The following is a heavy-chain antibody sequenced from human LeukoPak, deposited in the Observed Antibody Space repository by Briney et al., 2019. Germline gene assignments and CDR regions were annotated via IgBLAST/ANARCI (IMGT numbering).Heavy chain of an antibody. CDR2: IKSNADGGTP. Sequence: GGSLRLSCAASGFSFMNAWMIWVRQAPGKGLEWVGRIKSNADGGTPDYAAPTRGRFTISRDDSKNTLYLQMNSLKTEDTAVYYCTTFYHEYSPYWGRGTLVTVSS. J-gene: IGHJ4*02. V-gene: IGHV3-15*01. CDR1: GFSFMNAW. CDR3: TTFYHEYSPY. D-gene: IGHD2/OR15-2a*01.